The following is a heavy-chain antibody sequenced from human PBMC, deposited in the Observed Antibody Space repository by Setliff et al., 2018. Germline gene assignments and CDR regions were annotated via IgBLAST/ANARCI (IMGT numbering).Heavy chain of an antibody. V-gene: IGHV4-34*01. J-gene: IGHJ3*02. CDR2: INHSGST. CDR1: GGSFSGYY. CDR3: ARGWGSGWSKEGAFDI. D-gene: IGHD6-19*01. Sequence: TSETLSLTCAVYGGSFSGYYWSWIRQPPGKGLEWIGEINHSGSTNYNPSLKSRVTISVDTSKNQFSLKLSSVTAADTAVYYCARGWGSGWSKEGAFDIWGQGTMVTVS.